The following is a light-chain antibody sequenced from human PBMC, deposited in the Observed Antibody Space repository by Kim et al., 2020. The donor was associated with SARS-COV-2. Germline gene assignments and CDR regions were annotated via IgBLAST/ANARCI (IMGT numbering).Light chain of an antibody. Sequence: AIQMTQSPSSLSASVGDRVTITCRASQDTGNDLGWYQQKPGKAPKLLIYAASSLHSGVPSRFSGSGSGTDFTLTISSLQPEDFATYYCLQDYNYPYTFGQGTKLEI. CDR1: QDTGND. V-gene: IGKV1-6*01. J-gene: IGKJ2*01. CDR2: AAS. CDR3: LQDYNYPYT.